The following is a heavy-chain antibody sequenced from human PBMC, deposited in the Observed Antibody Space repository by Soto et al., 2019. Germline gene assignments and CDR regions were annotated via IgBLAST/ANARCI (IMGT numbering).Heavy chain of an antibody. J-gene: IGHJ6*02. V-gene: IGHV4-31*03. CDR1: GGSISSGGYY. Sequence: QVQLQESGPGLVKPSQTLSLTCTVSGGSISSGGYYWSWIRQHPGKGLEWIGYIYYSGSTYYNPSLKXRXTXSXXTSNNQFSLKLSSVTAADTAVYYCARAYGSGYMDVWGQGTTVTVSS. CDR3: ARAYGSGYMDV. D-gene: IGHD3-10*01. CDR2: IYYSGST.